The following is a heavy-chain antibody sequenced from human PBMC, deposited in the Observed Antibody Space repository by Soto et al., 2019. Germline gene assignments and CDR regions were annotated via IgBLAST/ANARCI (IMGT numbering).Heavy chain of an antibody. CDR3: ARLGDLPYYYDSSGYPYFDS. J-gene: IGHJ4*02. CDR1: DGSIRSSIYY. D-gene: IGHD3-22*01. Sequence: SETLSLTCTVSDGSIRSSIYYWGWIRQPPGKGLEWIGNIYYSGSTYYNPSLKSRVTISADTSQNQFSLKLSSVTAADTAVYYCARLGDLPYYYDSSGYPYFDSWGQGTLVTVSS. CDR2: IYYSGST. V-gene: IGHV4-39*01.